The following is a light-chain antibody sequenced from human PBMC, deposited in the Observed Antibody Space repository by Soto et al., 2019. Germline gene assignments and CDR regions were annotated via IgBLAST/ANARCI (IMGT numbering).Light chain of an antibody. J-gene: IGKJ4*01. CDR3: QQGYSPLLT. V-gene: IGKV1-39*01. CDR2: GAS. CDR1: QSISNY. Sequence: DIQMPQSPSSLSASVGDRVTLTCRASQSISNYLNWFQVKSGRGPKLLISGASTLQDGVPSRFSGSGSGSDFTLTISNLQREDFAVYYCQQGYSPLLTFGGGTRVEIK.